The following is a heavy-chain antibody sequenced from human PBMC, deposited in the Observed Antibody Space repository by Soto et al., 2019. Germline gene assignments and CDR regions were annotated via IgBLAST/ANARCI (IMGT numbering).Heavy chain of an antibody. D-gene: IGHD4-4*01. Sequence: QVQLVESGGGVVQPGRSLRLSCAASGFTFSSYAMHWVRQAPGKGLEWVAVISYDGSNKYYADSVKGRLTISRDNSKNTLYLKMNSLRAEDTAVYYCARPLWRDDYNWGYFDLWGRGTLVTVSS. CDR3: ARPLWRDDYNWGYFDL. J-gene: IGHJ2*01. CDR1: GFTFSSYA. V-gene: IGHV3-30-3*01. CDR2: ISYDGSNK.